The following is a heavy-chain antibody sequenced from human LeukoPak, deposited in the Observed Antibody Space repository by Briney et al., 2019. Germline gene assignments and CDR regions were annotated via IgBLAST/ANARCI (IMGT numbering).Heavy chain of an antibody. Sequence: PSETLSLTCTVSGGSISSYYWSWIRQPPGKGLERIGYIYYSGSTNYNPSLKSRVTISVDTSKNQFSLKLSSVTAADTAVYYCARHATYYYGMDVWGQGTTVTVSS. CDR1: GGSISSYY. CDR2: IYYSGST. J-gene: IGHJ6*02. V-gene: IGHV4-59*08. CDR3: ARHATYYYGMDV.